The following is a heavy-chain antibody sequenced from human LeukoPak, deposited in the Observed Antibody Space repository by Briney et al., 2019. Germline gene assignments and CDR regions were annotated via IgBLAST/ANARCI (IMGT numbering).Heavy chain of an antibody. J-gene: IGHJ1*01. Sequence: SETLSLTCTVSGGSISSYYWNWIRQPPGKGLEWIGYIYYSGSTNYNPSLKSRVTISVDTSKNQFSLKLSSVTAADTAVYYCARGGWYPESFQHWGQGALVTVCS. CDR3: ARGGWYPESFQH. CDR1: GGSISSYY. CDR2: IYYSGST. D-gene: IGHD6-19*01. V-gene: IGHV4-59*01.